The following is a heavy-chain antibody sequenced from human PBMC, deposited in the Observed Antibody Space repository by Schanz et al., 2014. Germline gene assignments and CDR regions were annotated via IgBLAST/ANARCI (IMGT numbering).Heavy chain of an antibody. D-gene: IGHD3-10*01. CDR1: GSTFSKYW. CDR2: IKQDGSEK. J-gene: IGHJ4*02. CDR3: ARDNYYGSGSCAY. Sequence: EVQLVESGGGLVQPGGSLRLSCGGSGSTFSKYWMSWVRQAPGKGLEWVANIKQDGSEKYYVDAVKGRFTISRDNAKNSMYLHMKSLRGEDTAVYYCARDNYYGSGSCAYWGQGTLVTVSS. V-gene: IGHV3-7*04.